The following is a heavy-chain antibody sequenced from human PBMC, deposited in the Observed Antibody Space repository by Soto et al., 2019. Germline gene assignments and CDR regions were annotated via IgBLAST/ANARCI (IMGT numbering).Heavy chain of an antibody. CDR3: ARDSAGYYYYYMDV. V-gene: IGHV1-18*01. Sequence: QVQLVQSGAEVKKPGASVKVSCKASGYTFTSYGIRWVRQAPGQGREWMGWISAYNGNTNYAQKLQGRVTMTTDTAASTADMELRSLRADDTAVYYCARDSAGYYYYYMDVWGKGTTVTVSS. CDR1: GYTFTSYG. CDR2: ISAYNGNT. J-gene: IGHJ6*03.